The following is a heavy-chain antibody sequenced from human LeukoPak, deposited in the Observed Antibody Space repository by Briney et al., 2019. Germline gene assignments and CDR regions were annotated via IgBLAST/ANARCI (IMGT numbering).Heavy chain of an antibody. V-gene: IGHV4-39*01. J-gene: IGHJ4*02. CDR3: ARQTTVYSSGWIFDY. D-gene: IGHD6-25*01. CDR1: GFTFSSYG. Sequence: GSLGLSCAASGFTFSSYGMHWIRQAPGKGLEWIGSIYYSGNTYYNPSLKSRVTISVDTSKNQFSLKVNSVTAADTAVYYCARQTTVYSSGWIFDYWGQGTLVTVSS. CDR2: IYYSGNT.